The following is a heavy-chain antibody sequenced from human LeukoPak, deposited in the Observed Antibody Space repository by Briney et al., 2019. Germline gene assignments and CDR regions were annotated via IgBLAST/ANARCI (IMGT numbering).Heavy chain of an antibody. CDR3: ARSPPWAPLDY. Sequence: GGSLRLSCSASGLTVSNNYMSGVRQAPRKGLEWVSVIYSVNRTSYADSVKGRFTISTDSSKNTLCLQMNSLRAEDTAVYYCARSPPWAPLDYWGQGTLVTVSS. CDR1: GLTVSNNY. V-gene: IGHV3-66*01. CDR2: IYSVNRT. J-gene: IGHJ4*02.